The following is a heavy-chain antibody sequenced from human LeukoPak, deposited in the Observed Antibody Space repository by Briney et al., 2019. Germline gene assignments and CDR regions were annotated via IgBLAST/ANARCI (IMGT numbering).Heavy chain of an antibody. CDR1: GFTVSSNS. CDR3: ARDVLWFGELGGSMDV. D-gene: IGHD3-10*01. CDR2: IYSAGST. V-gene: IGHV3-53*01. Sequence: GGSLRLSCTVSGFTVSSNSMSWVRQAPGKGLEWVSFIYSAGSTHYSDSVKGRFTISIDNSKNTLYLQMNSLRAEDTAVYYCARDVLWFGELGGSMDVWGKGTTVTISS. J-gene: IGHJ6*04.